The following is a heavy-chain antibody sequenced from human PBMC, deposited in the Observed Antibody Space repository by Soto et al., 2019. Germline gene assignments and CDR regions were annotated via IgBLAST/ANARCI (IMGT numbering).Heavy chain of an antibody. CDR2: ISYHGNDK. D-gene: IGHD2-2*01. Sequence: QVQLVESGGGVVQPGRSLRLSCVVSGFIFSSYGMHWVRQAPGKGLEWVAAISYHGNDKYYADSVKGRFTVSRDNSNNILYLQMSGLRAEDTAVYYCAKIPCREYCSITPTAFGIWGQGTMVTVSS. V-gene: IGHV3-30*18. CDR3: AKIPCREYCSITPTAFGI. J-gene: IGHJ3*02. CDR1: GFIFSSYG.